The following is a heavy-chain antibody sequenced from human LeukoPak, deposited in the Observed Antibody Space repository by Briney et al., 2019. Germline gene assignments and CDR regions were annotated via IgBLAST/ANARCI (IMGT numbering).Heavy chain of an antibody. J-gene: IGHJ4*02. Sequence: GESLKISCKGSGYSFTSYWIGWVRQMPGKGPEWMGIIYPGDSDTRYSPSFQGQVTISADKSIITAYLQWSSMKASDTAMYYCARIEYYYDSSGYYYDLNSFDYFDYWGQGTLVTVSS. CDR1: GYSFTSYW. D-gene: IGHD3-22*01. CDR2: IYPGDSDT. CDR3: ARIEYYYDSSGYYYDLNSFDYFDY. V-gene: IGHV5-51*01.